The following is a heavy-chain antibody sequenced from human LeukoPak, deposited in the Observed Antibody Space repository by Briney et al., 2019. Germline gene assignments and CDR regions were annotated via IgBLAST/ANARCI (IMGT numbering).Heavy chain of an antibody. Sequence: PSETLSLTCAVYGGSFSGYYWSWIRQPPGKGLEWIGEINHSGSTNYNPSLKSRGTISVDTSKDQFSLKLSSVTAADTAVYYCARGPPALGDYWGQGTLVTVSS. CDR1: GGSFSGYY. J-gene: IGHJ4*02. V-gene: IGHV4-34*01. D-gene: IGHD2-15*01. CDR3: ARGPPALGDY. CDR2: INHSGST.